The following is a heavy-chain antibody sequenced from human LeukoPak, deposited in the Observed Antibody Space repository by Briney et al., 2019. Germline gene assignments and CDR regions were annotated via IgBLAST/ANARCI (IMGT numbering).Heavy chain of an antibody. V-gene: IGHV3-23*01. J-gene: IGHJ4*02. CDR1: GFMFSSYA. CDR2: ISGSGGRT. CDR3: AKGREVRYSGYDYSFDY. D-gene: IGHD5-12*01. Sequence: GGPLRLSCAASGFMFSSYAMSWVRQAPGKGLEWVSDISGSGGRTDYADSVKGRFTISRDNSKNTLYLQMNSLRAEDTAVYYCAKGREVRYSGYDYSFDYWGQGTLVSVSS.